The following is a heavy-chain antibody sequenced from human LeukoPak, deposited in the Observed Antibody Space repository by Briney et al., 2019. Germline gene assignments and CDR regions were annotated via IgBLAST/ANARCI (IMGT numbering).Heavy chain of an antibody. J-gene: IGHJ4*02. V-gene: IGHV4-39*07. CDR3: PRVPHYDFWSGYSYYFDY. CDR1: GGSISSSSDY. CDR2: IYYSGST. D-gene: IGHD3-3*01. Sequence: SETLSLTCTVSGGSISSSSDYWGWIRQPPGKGLEWIGRIYYSGSTYYNPSLKSRVTISVDTSKNQFSLKLSSVTAADTSVYYCPRVPHYDFWSGYSYYFDYWGQGTLVTVSS.